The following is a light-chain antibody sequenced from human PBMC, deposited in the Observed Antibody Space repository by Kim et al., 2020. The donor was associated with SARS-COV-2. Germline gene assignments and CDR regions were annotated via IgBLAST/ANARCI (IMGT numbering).Light chain of an antibody. Sequence: LCPGERSTLSCRASQCFSSSHLAWYQKKPGQPPRLLCYGASTRATGIPGRFSGSGSGTDFTLTIGRLGPEDFAVFYCQKYGSTWTFGQGTKVDIK. CDR1: QCFSSSH. CDR2: GAS. V-gene: IGKV3-20*01. J-gene: IGKJ1*01. CDR3: QKYGSTWT.